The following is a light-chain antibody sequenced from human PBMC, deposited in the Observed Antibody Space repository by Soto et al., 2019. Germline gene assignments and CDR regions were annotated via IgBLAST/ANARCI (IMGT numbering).Light chain of an antibody. Sequence: SALTHPSSLSGSPGQAVTISCTGTSSDVGGYNYVSWYQQHPGKAPKLMIFDVSKRPSGVPDRFSGSKSGNTASLTISGLQAEDEADYYCCSYAGSYTYVFGTGTKVTGL. J-gene: IGLJ1*01. CDR1: SSDVGGYNY. CDR2: DVS. V-gene: IGLV2-11*01. CDR3: CSYAGSYTYV.